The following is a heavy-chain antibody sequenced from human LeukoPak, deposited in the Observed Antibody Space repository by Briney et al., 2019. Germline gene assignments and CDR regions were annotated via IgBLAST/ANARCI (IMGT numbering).Heavy chain of an antibody. J-gene: IGHJ4*02. CDR3: ASHSYGYQEGDY. V-gene: IGHV3-23*01. Sequence: GGSLRLSFAASGFTFSSYAMSGVRQAPGKGLEWVSAISGSGGSTYYADSGKGRFTISRDNSKNTLYLQMNSLRAEDTAVYYFASHSYGYQEGDYWGQGTLVTVSS. CDR1: GFTFSSYA. D-gene: IGHD5-18*01. CDR2: ISGSGGST.